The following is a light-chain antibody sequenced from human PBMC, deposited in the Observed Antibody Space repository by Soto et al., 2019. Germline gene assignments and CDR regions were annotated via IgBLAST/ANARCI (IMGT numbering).Light chain of an antibody. CDR3: QEYNRRPPAT. CDR2: GAS. J-gene: IGKJ1*01. V-gene: IGKV3-15*01. Sequence: ELVLTQSPATLSVSPGEGVTLSCRARQSVNNNLAWYQQKPGQAPSLRIHGASTRAAGVPARFSGSGSGTEFTLTISSLQSEDSAVYYCQEYNRRPPATFGQGTKV. CDR1: QSVNNN.